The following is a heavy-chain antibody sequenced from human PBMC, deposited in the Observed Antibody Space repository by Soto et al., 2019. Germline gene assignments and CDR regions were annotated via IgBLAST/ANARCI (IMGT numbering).Heavy chain of an antibody. Sequence: GGSLRLSCAASGFTFSSYAMSWVRQAPGKWLEWVSAISGSGGSTYYADSVKGRFTISRDNSKNTLYLQMNSLRAEDTAVYYCAKDSAGIAAAGIYYYYGMDVWGQGXTVTVYS. CDR2: ISGSGGST. D-gene: IGHD6-13*01. CDR3: AKDSAGIAAAGIYYYYGMDV. CDR1: GFTFSSYA. J-gene: IGHJ6*02. V-gene: IGHV3-23*01.